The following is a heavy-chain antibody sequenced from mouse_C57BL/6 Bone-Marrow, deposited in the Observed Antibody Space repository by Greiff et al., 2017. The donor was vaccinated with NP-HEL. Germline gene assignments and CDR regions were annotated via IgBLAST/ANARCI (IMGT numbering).Heavy chain of an antibody. D-gene: IGHD2-5*01. CDR2: IDPENGDT. V-gene: IGHV14-4*01. CDR3: TTYYSNYVWYFDV. Sequence: VHVKQSGAELVRPGASVKLSCTASGFNIKDDYMHWVKQRPEQGLEWIGWIDPENGDTEYASKFQGKATITADTSSNTAYLQLSSLTSEDTAVYYCTTYYSNYVWYFDVWGTGTTVTVSS. CDR1: GFNIKDDY. J-gene: IGHJ1*03.